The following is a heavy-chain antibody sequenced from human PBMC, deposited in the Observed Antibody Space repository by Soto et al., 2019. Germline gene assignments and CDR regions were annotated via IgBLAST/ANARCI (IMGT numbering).Heavy chain of an antibody. D-gene: IGHD2-21*02. CDR3: ASQFCSGGACLNWFDP. Sequence: SETLSLTCTVSGGSIRSSLYYWSWIRQPPGKGLEWIGYIFDSGITHYNPSLKSRVAMSVDTSKNQFSLNLTSVTAADTAVYFCASQFCSGGACLNWFDPWGHGTLVTVSS. CDR1: GGSIRSSLYY. CDR2: IFDSGIT. J-gene: IGHJ5*02. V-gene: IGHV4-30-4*01.